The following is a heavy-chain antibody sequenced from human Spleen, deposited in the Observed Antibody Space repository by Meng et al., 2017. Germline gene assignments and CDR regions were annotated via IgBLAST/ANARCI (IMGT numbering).Heavy chain of an antibody. CDR1: GFTFTNAY. V-gene: IGHV3-15*01. J-gene: IGHJ4*02. CDR2: IKSNPDGGTI. CDR3: SGHIDY. Sequence: GESLKISCTGSGFTFTNAYMTWVRQAPGKGLEWVGRIKSNPDGGTIDYGAPVKGRFTISRDDSKNTVDLQMNSLQTEDTAVYYCSGHIDYWGQGTLVTVSS.